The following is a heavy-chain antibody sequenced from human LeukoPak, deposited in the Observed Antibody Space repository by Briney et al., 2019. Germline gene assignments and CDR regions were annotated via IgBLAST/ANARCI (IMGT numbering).Heavy chain of an antibody. CDR3: VRDSQDYSNYYYYYYGMDV. V-gene: IGHV3-48*02. CDR2: ISSSRSTI. J-gene: IGHJ6*02. D-gene: IGHD4-11*01. Sequence: GGSLRLSCAASAFTFSSYGMHWVRQAPGKGLEWVSYISSSRSTIYYADSVKGRFTVSRDNSKNSLFLQMNTLRDEDTAVYYCVRDSQDYSNYYYYYYGMDVWGQGTTVTVSS. CDR1: AFTFSSYG.